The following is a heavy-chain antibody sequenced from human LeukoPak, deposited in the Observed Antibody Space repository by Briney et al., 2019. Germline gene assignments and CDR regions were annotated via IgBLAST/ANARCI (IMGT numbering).Heavy chain of an antibody. J-gene: IGHJ4*02. D-gene: IGHD3-10*01. V-gene: IGHV1-2*02. CDR3: ARSYYGSGSEGY. CDR1: GYTFTGYY. CDR2: INPNSGGT. Sequence: ASVKVSCKASGYTFTGYYMHWVRQAPVQGLEWMGWINPNSGGTNYAQKFQGRVTMTRDTSISTAYMELSRLRSDDTAVYYCARSYYGSGSEGYWGQGTLVTVSS.